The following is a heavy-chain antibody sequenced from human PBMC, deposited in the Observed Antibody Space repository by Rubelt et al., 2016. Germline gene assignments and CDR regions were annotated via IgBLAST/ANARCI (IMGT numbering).Heavy chain of an antibody. D-gene: IGHD2-15*01. J-gene: IGHJ4*02. Sequence: QVQLQESGPGLVKPSETLSLTCTVSGGSISSYYWSWIQQPPGKGLEWIGYIYYSGSTYYNPSLKSRVTISVDTSKNQFSLKLSSVTAADTAVYYCARSKAKGVVVAAPPDYWGQGTLVTVSS. CDR1: GGSISSYY. V-gene: IGHV4-59*12. CDR3: ARSKAKGVVVAAPPDY. CDR2: IYYSGST.